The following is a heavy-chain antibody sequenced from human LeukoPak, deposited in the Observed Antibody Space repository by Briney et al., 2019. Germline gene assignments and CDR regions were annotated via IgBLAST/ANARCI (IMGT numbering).Heavy chain of an antibody. V-gene: IGHV4-39*07. CDR1: GGSISSSSYY. CDR3: ARIRFLEWSQGYYYYMDV. J-gene: IGHJ6*03. D-gene: IGHD3-3*01. CDR2: IYYSGST. Sequence: SETLSLTCTVSGGSISSSSYYWGWIRQPPGKGLEWIGSIYYSGSTYYNPSLKSRVTISVDTSKNQFSLKLSSVTAADTAVYYCARIRFLEWSQGYYYYMDVWGKGTTVTVSS.